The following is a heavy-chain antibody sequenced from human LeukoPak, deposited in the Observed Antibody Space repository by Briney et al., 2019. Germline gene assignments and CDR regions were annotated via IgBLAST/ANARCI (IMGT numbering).Heavy chain of an antibody. CDR2: INWNGGST. CDR3: AKDRSSGWYRVFDY. Sequence: GGSLRLSCAASGFTFDDYGMSWVRQAPGKGLEWVSGINWNGGSTGYADSVKGRFTISRDNSKNTLYLQMNSLRAEDTAVYYCAKDRSSGWYRVFDYWGQGTLVTVSS. V-gene: IGHV3-20*04. CDR1: GFTFDDYG. J-gene: IGHJ4*02. D-gene: IGHD6-19*01.